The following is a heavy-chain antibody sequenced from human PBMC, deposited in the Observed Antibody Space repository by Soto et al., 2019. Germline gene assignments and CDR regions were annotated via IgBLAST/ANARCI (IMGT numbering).Heavy chain of an antibody. CDR1: GFIFNNAW. CDR2: IKNKTDGGTT. D-gene: IGHD3-10*01. CDR3: TTDLLVTMVRGVMVSRDY. Sequence: NPGGSLRLSCAASGFIFNNAWLSWVRQAPGEGLEWIGRIKNKTDGGTTDFAAPVKGRFTISRDDSKNTLYLQMNSLKIEDTAMYYCTTDLLVTMVRGVMVSRDYWGQGTPVTVSS. J-gene: IGHJ4*02. V-gene: IGHV3-15*01.